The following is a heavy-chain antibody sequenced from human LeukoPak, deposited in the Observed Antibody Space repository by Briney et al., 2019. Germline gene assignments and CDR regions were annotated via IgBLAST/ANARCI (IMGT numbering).Heavy chain of an antibody. Sequence: SETLSLTCAASGGSISSSKWWSWVRQPPGKGLEWIGEIYHSGSTNYNSSLKSRVTISVDKSKNQFSLKLNSVTAADTAIYYCARRNYYDSTGYFPYWGQGTLVTVSS. CDR2: IYHSGST. D-gene: IGHD3-22*01. V-gene: IGHV4-4*02. CDR1: GGSISSSKW. J-gene: IGHJ4*02. CDR3: ARRNYYDSTGYFPY.